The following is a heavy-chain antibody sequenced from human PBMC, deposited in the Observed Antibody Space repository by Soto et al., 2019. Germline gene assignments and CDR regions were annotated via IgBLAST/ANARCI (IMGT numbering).Heavy chain of an antibody. V-gene: IGHV3-33*01. J-gene: IGHJ6*02. CDR1: GFSFSNYG. CDR2: LWSDGSTT. Sequence: QVQLVESGGGVVQPGRSLRLYCAASGFSFSNYGIYWVRQDPGKGLEWVAILWSDGSTTYYADSVKGRFTVSRDKSKNTVYLQMKSLRADDTAVYYCARDGGIAGAATDDAYSYGMDVWGQGTTVTVSS. D-gene: IGHD6-13*01. CDR3: ARDGGIAGAATDDAYSYGMDV.